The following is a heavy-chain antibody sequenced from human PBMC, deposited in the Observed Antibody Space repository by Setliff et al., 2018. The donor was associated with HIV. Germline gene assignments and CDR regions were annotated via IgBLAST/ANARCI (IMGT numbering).Heavy chain of an antibody. CDR1: GYTLSELS. V-gene: IGHV1-24*01. Sequence: ASVKVSCKVSGYTLSELSMHWVRQAPGEGLEWMGGFDPEDGETIYAQRFQERVTITRDMSTRTAYMELSSLRSEDTAVYYCAVDLGDYYYDTTDYYYGGGLGYWGQGTLVTVSS. CDR2: FDPEDGET. D-gene: IGHD3-22*01. CDR3: AVDLGDYYYDTTDYYYGGGLGY. J-gene: IGHJ4*02.